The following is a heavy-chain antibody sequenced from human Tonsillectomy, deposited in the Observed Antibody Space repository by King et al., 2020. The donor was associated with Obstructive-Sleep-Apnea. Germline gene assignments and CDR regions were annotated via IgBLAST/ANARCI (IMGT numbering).Heavy chain of an antibody. V-gene: IGHV4-31*03. J-gene: IGHJ6*02. CDR2: IYYTGRT. D-gene: IGHD3-9*01. CDR1: GDSISSGGYY. CDR3: AGGVLPGYSSGGMDV. Sequence: QLQESGPGLVKPSQTLSLNCIVSGDSISSGGYYWSWIRQHPGKGLEWIGYIYYTGRTFYNASLKSRVIISVDTSKNQFSLKLPSVPAADTAVCYCAGGVLPGYSSGGMDVWGLGTTVTVSS.